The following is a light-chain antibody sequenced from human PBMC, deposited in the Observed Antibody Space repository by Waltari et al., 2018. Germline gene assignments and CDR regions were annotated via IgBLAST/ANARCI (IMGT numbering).Light chain of an antibody. CDR3: CSHAGSYIV. CDR2: DVS. CDR1: SRDVGGYNY. Sequence: QSALTQPRSVSGSPGQSVAISCTGTSRDVGGYNYVSWYQQHPGKVPKVVIYDVSKRPSGVPDRFSGSKSGNTASLTISGLQADDEADYYCCSHAGSYIVFGAGTKVTVL. V-gene: IGLV2-11*01. J-gene: IGLJ1*01.